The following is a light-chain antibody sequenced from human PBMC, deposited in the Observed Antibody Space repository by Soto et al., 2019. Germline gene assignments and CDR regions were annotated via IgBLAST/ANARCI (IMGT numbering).Light chain of an antibody. CDR1: SSNIGSNY. J-gene: IGLJ1*01. CDR2: RNN. CDR3: AAWDDSVSCDV. Sequence: QSVLTQPPSASGTPGQRVTISCSGSSSNIGSNYVYWYQQLPGTAPKLLIYRNNQRPSGVPDRFSGSKSGTSASLAISGLRSEDEADYYCAAWDDSVSCDVFGTGTKLTVL. V-gene: IGLV1-47*01.